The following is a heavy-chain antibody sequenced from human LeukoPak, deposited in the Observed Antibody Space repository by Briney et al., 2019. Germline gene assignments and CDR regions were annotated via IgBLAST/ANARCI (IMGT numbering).Heavy chain of an antibody. J-gene: IGHJ4*02. CDR3: ARRYCSGGSCYSAFDY. D-gene: IGHD2-15*01. CDR1: GGSISSHY. Sequence: PSETLSLTCTVSGGSISSHYWSWIRQPPGKGLEWIGSISYSGSTTYNPSLKGRVTMSVDTPKNQFPLMLSSVSAADTAVYYCARRYCSGGSCYSAFDYWGQGTLVAVSS. CDR2: ISYSGST. V-gene: IGHV4-59*08.